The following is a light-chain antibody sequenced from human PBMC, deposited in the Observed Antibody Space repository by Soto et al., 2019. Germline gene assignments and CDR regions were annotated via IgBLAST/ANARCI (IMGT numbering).Light chain of an antibody. V-gene: IGKV3-11*01. J-gene: IGKJ4*01. Sequence: EIVLTQSPATLSLSPGERATLSCRASQSVSSYLAWYQQKPGQAPRLLIYDASNRATGIPARFSGSGSGKDFTLTISLLEPEDFAVYYCQQRSNWPGTFGGGTKVEIK. CDR1: QSVSSY. CDR2: DAS. CDR3: QQRSNWPGT.